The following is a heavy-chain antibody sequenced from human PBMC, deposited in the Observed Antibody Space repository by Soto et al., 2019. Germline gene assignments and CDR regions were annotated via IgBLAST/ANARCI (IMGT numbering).Heavy chain of an antibody. Sequence: QVHLVQSGAEVKKPGASVKVSCKASGYTFTNSYMHWVRQAPGQGLERMGIINPSGGSTIYAQKFQGRVSMTRDTSKSTVYLELSSRRSEDTAVYYCSRRFCSGSSCYYLDFWGQGTLVTVSS. J-gene: IGHJ4*02. D-gene: IGHD2-15*01. CDR1: GYTFTNSY. CDR3: SRRFCSGSSCYYLDF. CDR2: INPSGGST. V-gene: IGHV1-46*03.